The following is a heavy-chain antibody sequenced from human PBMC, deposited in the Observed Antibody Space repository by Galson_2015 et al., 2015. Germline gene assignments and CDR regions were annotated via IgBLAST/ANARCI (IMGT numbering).Heavy chain of an antibody. Sequence: SLRLSCAASGFTFSSYAMHWVRQAPGKGLEWVAVISYDGSNKYYADSVKGRFTISRDNSKNTLYLQMNSLRAEDTAVYYCARDSHDFWRDPPGPFDYWGQGTLVTVSS. CDR3: ARDSHDFWRDPPGPFDY. V-gene: IGHV3-30*01. CDR2: ISYDGSNK. CDR1: GFTFSSYA. D-gene: IGHD3-3*01. J-gene: IGHJ4*02.